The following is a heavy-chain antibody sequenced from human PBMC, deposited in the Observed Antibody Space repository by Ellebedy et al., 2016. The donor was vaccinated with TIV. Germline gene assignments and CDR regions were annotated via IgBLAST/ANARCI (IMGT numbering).Heavy chain of an antibody. Sequence: ASVKVSCKVSGYTLTELSMHWVRQAPGKGLEWMGGFDPEDGETIYAQKFQGRVTMTEDTSTDTAYMELSSLRSEDTAVYYCATRYCSGGSCHPTHYYYYGMDVWGQGTTVTVSS. CDR3: ATRYCSGGSCHPTHYYYYGMDV. CDR2: FDPEDGET. D-gene: IGHD2-15*01. V-gene: IGHV1-24*01. CDR1: GYTLTELS. J-gene: IGHJ6*02.